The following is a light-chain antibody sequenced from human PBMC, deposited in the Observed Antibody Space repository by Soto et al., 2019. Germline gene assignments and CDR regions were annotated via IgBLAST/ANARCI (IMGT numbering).Light chain of an antibody. CDR1: SRDVVNYNL. Sequence: QSLLAQAASGSGSPGNSITISCTSTSRDVVNYNLVSWYQQHPGKAPKLMIYEGSKRPSGVSNRFSGSKSGNTVSLTIAILQAEDEADYYCCSYARSSTSVFGPGTKVT. V-gene: IGLV2-23*01. CDR2: EGS. CDR3: CSYARSSTSV. J-gene: IGLJ1*01.